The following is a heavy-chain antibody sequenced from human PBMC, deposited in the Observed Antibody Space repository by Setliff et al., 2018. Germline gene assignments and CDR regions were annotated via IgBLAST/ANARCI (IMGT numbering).Heavy chain of an antibody. CDR1: GASISSGTYY. V-gene: IGHV4-39*07. CDR2: INHRGST. Sequence: LSLTCTVSGASISSGTYYWTWIRQSPEKGLEWIGEINHRGSTNYNPSLKSRVTISIDTSKDQFSLKLSSVTAADTAVYYCAKGGGRYHSDSWGQGILVTVSS. J-gene: IGHJ4*02. CDR3: AKGGGRYHSDS. D-gene: IGHD1-1*01.